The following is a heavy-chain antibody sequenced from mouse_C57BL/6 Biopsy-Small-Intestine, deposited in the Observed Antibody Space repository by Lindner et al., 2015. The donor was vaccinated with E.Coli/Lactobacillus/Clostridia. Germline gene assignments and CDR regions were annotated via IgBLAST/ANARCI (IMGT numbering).Heavy chain of an antibody. J-gene: IGHJ4*01. Sequence: SVKVSCKASGYTFTHYPIHWVRQAPGQRLEWMGWITTADGYSRYSQNFQGRVTLTADTSATTAFMELSDLRPEDTAVYYCARLPGNYGRSDYVPLDSWGQGTRVTVSS. D-gene: IGHD2-1*01. CDR1: GYTFTHYP. CDR2: ITTADGYS. V-gene: IGHV1S29*02. CDR3: ARLPGNYGRSDYVPLDS.